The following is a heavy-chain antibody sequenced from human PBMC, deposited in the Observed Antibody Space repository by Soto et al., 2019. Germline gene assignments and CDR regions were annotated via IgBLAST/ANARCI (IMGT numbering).Heavy chain of an antibody. CDR1: GYTFAAYY. V-gene: IGHV1-2*02. D-gene: IGHD4-17*01. Sequence: QVQLVQSGAEVKKPGASVKVSCKTSGYTFAAYYIHWIRQAPGQGLEWMGWINPTSGGTVYAQNLQDRVTMTRDPSITTAYMELRRLKSDDTAVYYCARDPDYGDYWGYFFDSWGQGTPVTVSS. CDR3: ARDPDYGDYWGYFFDS. CDR2: INPTSGGT. J-gene: IGHJ4*02.